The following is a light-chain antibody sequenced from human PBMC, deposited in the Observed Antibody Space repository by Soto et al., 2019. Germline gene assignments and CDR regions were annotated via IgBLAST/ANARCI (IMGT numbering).Light chain of an antibody. CDR2: SAS. V-gene: IGKV3-15*01. Sequence: EIVLTQSLATLSVSPGGRATLSGRASQSISDTLAWYQQKPGQAPRLLIYSASRGATGFPARFSGSGSGTDFTLTISSLQSEDFAVYYCQQYNNWPWTFGQGTKVDIK. CDR3: QQYNNWPWT. CDR1: QSISDT. J-gene: IGKJ1*01.